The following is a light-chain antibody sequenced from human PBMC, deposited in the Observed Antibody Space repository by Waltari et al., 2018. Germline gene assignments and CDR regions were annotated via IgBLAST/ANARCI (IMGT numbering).Light chain of an antibody. CDR1: QSVSSN. CDR2: GAS. CDR3: QQYNNWLYT. J-gene: IGKJ2*01. Sequence: EIVITQSPATLSVSPGERATLSCRASQSVSSNLAWYQQKPGQAPRLLIYGASTRATGIPARFSGSGSGTEFTLTISSLQYEDFAVYYCQQYNNWLYTFGQGTKLEIK. V-gene: IGKV3-15*01.